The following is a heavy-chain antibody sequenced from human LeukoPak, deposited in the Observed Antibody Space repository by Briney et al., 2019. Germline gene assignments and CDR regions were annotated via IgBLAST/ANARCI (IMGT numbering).Heavy chain of an antibody. CDR1: GGSISSADYY. Sequence: SETLSLTCTVSGGSISSADYYWNWIRQPPGKGLEWIGYFYYSGSTSYNPSLKSRVTISGDTSKNQFSLKLSSVTAADTAVYYCARSAPKNFDYWGQGTLVTVSS. CDR3: ARSAPKNFDY. CDR2: FYYSGST. J-gene: IGHJ4*02. V-gene: IGHV4-30-4*08.